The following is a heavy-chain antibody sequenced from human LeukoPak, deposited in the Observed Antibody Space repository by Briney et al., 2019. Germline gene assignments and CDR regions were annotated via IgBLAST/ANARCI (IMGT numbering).Heavy chain of an antibody. J-gene: IGHJ6*02. CDR1: GYTFTSYY. Sequence: ASVKVSCKASGYTFTSYYMNWVRQAPGQGLEWMGITNSSGGSTSYAQKLQDRVAITRDTSTSTVYMEQSSLTSEDTAVYYCARDGASDGMDVWGQGTTVTVSS. CDR2: TNSSGGST. V-gene: IGHV1-46*01. CDR3: ARDGASDGMDV. D-gene: IGHD3-10*01.